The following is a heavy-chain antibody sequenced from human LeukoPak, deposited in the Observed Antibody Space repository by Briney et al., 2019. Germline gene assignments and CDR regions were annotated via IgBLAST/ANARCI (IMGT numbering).Heavy chain of an antibody. J-gene: IGHJ4*02. CDR2: IYYSGGT. Sequence: SETLSLTCTVSGGSISSYYWSWIRQPPGKGLEWIGYIYYSGGTNYNPSLKSRVTISVDTSKNQFSLKLSSVTAADTAVYYCAREVGSSWYRGVDYWGQGTLVTVSS. CDR3: AREVGSSWYRGVDY. CDR1: GGSISSYY. D-gene: IGHD6-13*01. V-gene: IGHV4-59*01.